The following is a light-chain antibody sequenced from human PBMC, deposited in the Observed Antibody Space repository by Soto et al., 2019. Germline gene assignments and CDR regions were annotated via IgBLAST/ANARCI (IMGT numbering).Light chain of an antibody. Sequence: VMTQSPATLSVSPGERATLSCRASQSVSSGHLAWYQQKPGQAPRLLIFGASSRATGIPDRFSGSGSGTDFTLTISSLQPEDFATYFCQQSYSRPRTFGQGTKVDIK. CDR2: GAS. J-gene: IGKJ1*01. V-gene: IGKV3D-20*02. CDR3: QQSYSRPRT. CDR1: QSVSSGH.